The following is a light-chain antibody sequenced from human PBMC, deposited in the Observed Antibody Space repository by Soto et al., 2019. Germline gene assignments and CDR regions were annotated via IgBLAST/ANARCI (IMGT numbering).Light chain of an antibody. CDR1: QGISRY. CDR2: TAS. J-gene: IGKJ4*01. CDR3: QQLTSYFPLT. V-gene: IGKV1-9*01. Sequence: DIQLTQSPSFLSASVGDTVTITCRASQGISRYLAWYRQKPGKAPKLLIYTASTLQSGVPSRFSGSGSGTEFTLTISSLQPEDFATYYCQQLTSYFPLTFGGGTKVDIK.